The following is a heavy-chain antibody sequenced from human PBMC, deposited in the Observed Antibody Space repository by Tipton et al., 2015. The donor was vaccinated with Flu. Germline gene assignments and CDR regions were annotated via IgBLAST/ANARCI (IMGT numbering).Heavy chain of an antibody. V-gene: IGHV1-8*01. CDR2: MNPNSGKT. Sequence: QVQLVQSGPEVKKPGASVKVSCKPYGYTFTSHDIHWVRQAAGQSLEWMGWMNPNSGKTGYSQKFQGRVTMTTNTSTGAYKMELSSLRSEDTAVYYCARASAAESGFDWEPFDYWGQGTLVTVSS. CDR3: ARASAAESGFDWEPFDY. CDR1: GYTFTSHD. D-gene: IGHD5-12*01. J-gene: IGHJ4*02.